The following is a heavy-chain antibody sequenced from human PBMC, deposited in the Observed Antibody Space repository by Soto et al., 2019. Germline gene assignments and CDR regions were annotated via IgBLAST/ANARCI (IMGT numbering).Heavy chain of an antibody. J-gene: IGHJ6*02. D-gene: IGHD2-2*01. CDR1: GFTFSNAW. CDR2: IKSKTDERTT. V-gene: IGHV3-15*01. Sequence: PGGSLRLSCTVSGFTFSNAWMTWDRQAPGKGLEWVGRIKSKTDERTTYYAAPVKGRFNISRDDSRNTLYLQMNSLKTEDTAVYYCTTDSSSWAYYYYYGMDVWGQGTTVTVSS. CDR3: TTDSSSWAYYYYYGMDV.